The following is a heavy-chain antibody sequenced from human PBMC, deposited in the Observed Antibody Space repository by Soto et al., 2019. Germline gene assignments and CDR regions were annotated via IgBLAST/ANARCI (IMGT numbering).Heavy chain of an antibody. CDR3: ATTLDLWFGESAWGGV. J-gene: IGHJ6*04. D-gene: IGHD3-10*01. Sequence: QVQLQQWGAGLLKPSETLSLTCAVYGGSFSGYYWSWIRQPPGKGLEWIGEINHSGSTNYNPSLKSRVTISVDTSKYQFSLKLSSVTAADTAVYYCATTLDLWFGESAWGGVWGKGTTVTVSS. CDR1: GGSFSGYY. CDR2: INHSGST. V-gene: IGHV4-34*01.